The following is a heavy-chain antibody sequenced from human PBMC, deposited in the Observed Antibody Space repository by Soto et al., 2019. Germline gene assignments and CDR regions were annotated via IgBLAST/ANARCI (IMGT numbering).Heavy chain of an antibody. J-gene: IGHJ4*02. D-gene: IGHD2-2*01. V-gene: IGHV2-5*02. CDR1: GFSLSTTAEG. Sequence: KKSGPTLVKPTQTLTLTCTFSGFSLSTTAEGVGWIRQPPGKALEWLALIYWDDDERYSPSLKSRLTITKDTSKNQVVLTMTNVDPVDTATYYCAHGSCSSADCYPNPYLDYWGQGILVTVSS. CDR3: AHGSCSSADCYPNPYLDY. CDR2: IYWDDDE.